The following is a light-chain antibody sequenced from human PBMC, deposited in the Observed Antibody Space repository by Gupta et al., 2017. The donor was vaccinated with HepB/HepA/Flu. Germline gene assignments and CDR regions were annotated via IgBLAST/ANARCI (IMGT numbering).Light chain of an antibody. CDR3: QQSDSTPWT. V-gene: IGKV1-39*01. CDR1: QSISSY. CDR2: GAS. J-gene: IGKJ1*01. Sequence: DIQMTQSPSSLSASVGDRVTITCRASQSISSYLNWYQQKPGKVPKLLIFGASSLQSGVPSNFSGSGSGTDFTLTISSLQPEDFATYYCQQSDSTPWTFGQGTKVEIK.